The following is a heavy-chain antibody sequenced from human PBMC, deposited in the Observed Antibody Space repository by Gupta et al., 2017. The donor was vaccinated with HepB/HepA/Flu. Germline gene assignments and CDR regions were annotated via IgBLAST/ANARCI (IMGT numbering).Heavy chain of an antibody. CDR2: MRTKSKNYAT. Sequence: EVQVAESGGTLVQAGAALKQPGAASGLIVSGCPIHWVRQASGKGLEWVGRMRTKSKNYATEYAATVEGRFAISRDDSKNTAYLQMNSLRTEDTAVYYCTYDYGGNGNYGLDVWGQGTTVTVSS. CDR1: GLIVSGCP. V-gene: IGHV3-73*01. D-gene: IGHD4-17*01. CDR3: TYDYGGNGNYGLDV. J-gene: IGHJ6*02.